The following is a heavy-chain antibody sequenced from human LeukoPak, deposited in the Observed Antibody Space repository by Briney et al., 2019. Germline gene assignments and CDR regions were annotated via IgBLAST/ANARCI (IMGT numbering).Heavy chain of an antibody. CDR1: GFTFSSYG. Sequence: GGSLRLSCAASGFTFSSYGMHWVRQAPGKGLEWVALIWYDGSSKHYADSVKGRFTISRDNSKNTLYLQMNSLRSEDTAVYYCAKEKVFTSTSWTTIEYWGQGTLVTVSS. CDR3: AKEKVFTSTSWTTIEY. D-gene: IGHD6-13*01. V-gene: IGHV3-30*02. J-gene: IGHJ4*02. CDR2: IWYDGSSK.